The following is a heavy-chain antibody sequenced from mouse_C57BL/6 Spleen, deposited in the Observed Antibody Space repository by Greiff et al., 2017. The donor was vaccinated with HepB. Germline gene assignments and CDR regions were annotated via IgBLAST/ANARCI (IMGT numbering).Heavy chain of an antibody. V-gene: IGHV1-72*01. Sequence: VKLQQPGAELVKPGASVKLSCKASGYTFTSYWMHWVKQRPGRGLEWIGRIDPNSGGTKYNEKFKSKATLTVDKPSSTAYMQLSSLTSEDSAVYYCASPGNYYGSTHYYAMDYWGQGTSVTVSS. J-gene: IGHJ4*01. CDR3: ASPGNYYGSTHYYAMDY. D-gene: IGHD1-1*01. CDR1: GYTFTSYW. CDR2: IDPNSGGT.